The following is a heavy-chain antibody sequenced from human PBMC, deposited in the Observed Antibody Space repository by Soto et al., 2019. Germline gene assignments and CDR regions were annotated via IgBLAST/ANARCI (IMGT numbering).Heavy chain of an antibody. Sequence: GGSLRLSCVASGFIFPSHGMSWVRQAPGKGLEWVATISGNGATSYYADSMKGRFTISRDNSKSTLYLQMNSLRAEDTAVYYCAKEDRGSGWLSFDYWGQGTLVTVSS. CDR2: ISGNGATS. D-gene: IGHD6-19*01. V-gene: IGHV3-23*01. CDR3: AKEDRGSGWLSFDY. J-gene: IGHJ4*02. CDR1: GFIFPSHG.